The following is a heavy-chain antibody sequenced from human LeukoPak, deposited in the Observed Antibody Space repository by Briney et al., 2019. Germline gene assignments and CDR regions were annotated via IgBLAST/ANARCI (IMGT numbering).Heavy chain of an antibody. V-gene: IGHV4-34*01. CDR3: ARSRGRYCSGGACYPLDY. Sequence: PSETLSLTCGVYGGSFSGYFWSWIPQAPGKGLEWIGEVSYPGTSKYNPSLKGRATISRDTSNTQFSLKLTSVTAADTAVYYCARSRGRYCSGGACYPLDYWGQGILVTVSS. D-gene: IGHD2-15*01. CDR2: VSYPGTS. J-gene: IGHJ4*02. CDR1: GGSFSGYF.